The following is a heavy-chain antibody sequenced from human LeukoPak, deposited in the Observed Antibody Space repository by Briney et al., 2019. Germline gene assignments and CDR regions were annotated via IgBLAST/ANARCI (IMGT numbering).Heavy chain of an antibody. CDR3: ARERTPGSGYGVDY. D-gene: IGHD6-25*01. CDR2: INPNINGT. CDR1: GYTFTSYG. J-gene: IGHJ4*02. V-gene: IGHV1-2*02. Sequence: ASVKVSCKASGYTFTSYGISWVRQAPGQGLEWMGWINPNINGTNYAQKFQGRVTMTGDRSISTAYMELSRLRSDDTAVYYCARERTPGSGYGVDYWGQGTVVTVSS.